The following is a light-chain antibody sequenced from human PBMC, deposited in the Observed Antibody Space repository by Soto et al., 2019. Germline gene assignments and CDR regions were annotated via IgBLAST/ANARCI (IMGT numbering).Light chain of an antibody. V-gene: IGLV2-14*01. CDR2: EVS. J-gene: IGLJ2*01. CDR1: SSDVGGYNY. CDR3: SSYTSSSTPVV. Sequence: QSALTQPASVSGSPGQSITISCTGTSSDVGGYNYVSWYQQHPGKAPKLMIYEVSNRPSGVSNRFSGSQSGNTASLTISGLQAEDEADYSCSSYTSSSTPVVFGGGTKLTVL.